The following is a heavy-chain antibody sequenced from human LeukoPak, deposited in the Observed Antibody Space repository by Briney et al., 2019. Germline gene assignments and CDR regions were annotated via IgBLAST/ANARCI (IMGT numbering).Heavy chain of an antibody. V-gene: IGHV1-24*01. Sequence: ASVKVSCKVSGYTLTELSMHWVRQAPGKGLEWMGGFDPEDGETIYAQKFQGRVTMTEDTSTDTAYMELCSLRSEDTAVYYCATAGPYYYGSGSYPSPLLDVWGQGTTVTVSS. D-gene: IGHD3-10*01. J-gene: IGHJ6*02. CDR2: FDPEDGET. CDR1: GYTLTELS. CDR3: ATAGPYYYGSGSYPSPLLDV.